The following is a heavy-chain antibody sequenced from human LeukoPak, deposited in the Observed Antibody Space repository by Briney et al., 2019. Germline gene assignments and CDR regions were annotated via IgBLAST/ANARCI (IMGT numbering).Heavy chain of an antibody. D-gene: IGHD3-10*01. J-gene: IGHJ4*02. CDR2: IIPIFGTA. Sequence: SVKCSCKASGGTFSSYAISWVGQAPGQGLEWMGGIIPIFGTANYAQKFQGRVRITADESTSTAYMELSSLRSEDTAVYYCARGSGSYYNYYFDYWGQGTLVTVSS. CDR1: GGTFSSYA. V-gene: IGHV1-69*01. CDR3: ARGSGSYYNYYFDY.